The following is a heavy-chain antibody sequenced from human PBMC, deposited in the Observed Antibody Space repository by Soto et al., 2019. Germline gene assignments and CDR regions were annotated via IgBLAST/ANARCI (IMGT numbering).Heavy chain of an antibody. V-gene: IGHV1-69*13. CDR1: GGTFSSYA. CDR3: ARAPYSSSPVDYYYYYGMDV. Sequence: SVKVSCKASGGTFSSYAISWVRQAPGQGLEWMGGIIPIFGTANYAQKFQGRVTITADESTSTAYMELSSLRSEDTAVYYCARAPYSSSPVDYYYYYGMDVWGQGTTVTVSS. J-gene: IGHJ6*02. CDR2: IIPIFGTA. D-gene: IGHD6-6*01.